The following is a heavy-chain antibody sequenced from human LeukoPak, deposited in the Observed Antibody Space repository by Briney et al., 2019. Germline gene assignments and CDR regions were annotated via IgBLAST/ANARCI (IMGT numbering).Heavy chain of an antibody. D-gene: IGHD6-13*01. CDR1: GFTFSIYG. Sequence: GRSLRLSCAASGFTFSIYGMHWVRQAPGKGLEWVAFISYGGSNTYYADSVKGRFTISRDNSKNTVFLQLNSLRAEDTAVYYSAKDLIAGAAHYYGMDVWGQGTTVTVSS. V-gene: IGHV3-30*18. CDR3: AKDLIAGAAHYYGMDV. J-gene: IGHJ6*02. CDR2: ISYGGSNT.